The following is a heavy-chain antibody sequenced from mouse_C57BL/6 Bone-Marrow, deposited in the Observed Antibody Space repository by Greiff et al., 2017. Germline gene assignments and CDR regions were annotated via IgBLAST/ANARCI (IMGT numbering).Heavy chain of an antibody. V-gene: IGHV1-64*01. Sequence: QVQLQQPGAELVKPGASVKLSCKASGYTFTSYWMHWVKQRPGQGLEWIGMIHPNSGSTNYNEKFKSKATLTVDKSSSTAYMQLSSLTSEDSAVYYCARGGYGSGKARAYWGQGTLVTVSA. CDR1: GYTFTSYW. D-gene: IGHD1-1*01. CDR3: ARGGYGSGKARAY. CDR2: IHPNSGST. J-gene: IGHJ3*01.